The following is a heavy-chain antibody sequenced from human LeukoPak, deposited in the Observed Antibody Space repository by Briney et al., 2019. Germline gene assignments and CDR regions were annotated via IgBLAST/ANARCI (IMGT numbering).Heavy chain of an antibody. J-gene: IGHJ4*02. Sequence: GGSLRLSCAASGFTFSSYGMHWVRQAPGKGLEWVAFIRYDGSNKYYADSVKGRFTISRDNSKNTLYLQMNSLRAEDTAVYYCAKDHYYYGSGSYYLFDFWGQGALVTVSS. CDR3: AKDHYYYGSGSYYLFDF. CDR2: IRYDGSNK. D-gene: IGHD3-10*01. CDR1: GFTFSSYG. V-gene: IGHV3-30*02.